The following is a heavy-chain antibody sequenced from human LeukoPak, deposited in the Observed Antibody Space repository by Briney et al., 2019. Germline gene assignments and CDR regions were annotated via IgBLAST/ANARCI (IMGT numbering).Heavy chain of an antibody. D-gene: IGHD3-22*01. J-gene: IGHJ3*02. CDR2: ISAYNGNT. V-gene: IGHV1-18*01. CDR1: GSTFTSYG. Sequence: GASVKVSCKASGSTFTSYGISWVRQAPGQGLEWMGWISAYNGNTNYAQKLQGRVTMTIDTSTSTAYMELRSLRSDDTAVYYCARDFYDSSGDTYAFDIWGQGTMVTVSS. CDR3: ARDFYDSSGDTYAFDI.